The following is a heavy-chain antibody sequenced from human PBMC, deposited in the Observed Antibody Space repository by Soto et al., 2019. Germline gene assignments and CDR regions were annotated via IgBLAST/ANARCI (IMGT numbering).Heavy chain of an antibody. CDR2: IYSSGAT. CDR1: GASVSSGGYF. V-gene: IGHV4-31*02. CDR3: AVHRATPGVALSNWCGP. D-gene: IGHD3-10*01. J-gene: IGHJ5*02. Sequence: PSETLSLTCSVSGASVSSGGYFWTWIRQLPGKGLEWIGYIYSSGATHYNPPLQSRLSMSLDTSRNQFSLKLTSMTVADTAVYYCAVHRATPGVALSNWCGPWGQGSLVTVSS.